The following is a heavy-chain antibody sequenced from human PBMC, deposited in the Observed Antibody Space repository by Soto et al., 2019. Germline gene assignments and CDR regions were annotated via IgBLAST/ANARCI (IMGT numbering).Heavy chain of an antibody. CDR3: ARSYYYGSGSYPLYSYYYGMDV. Sequence: EVQLVESGGGLVQPGGSLRLSCAASGFTFSSYDMHWVRQATGKGLEWVSAIGTAGDTYYPGSVKGRFTISRENAKNSLYLQMNSLRAGEPAVYYCARSYYYGSGSYPLYSYYYGMDVWGQGTTVTVSS. CDR2: IGTAGDT. J-gene: IGHJ6*02. CDR1: GFTFSSYD. V-gene: IGHV3-13*04. D-gene: IGHD3-10*01.